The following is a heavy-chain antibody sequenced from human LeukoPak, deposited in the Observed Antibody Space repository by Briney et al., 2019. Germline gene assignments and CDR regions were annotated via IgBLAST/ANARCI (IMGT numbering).Heavy chain of an antibody. CDR3: AREGLGLRLGELSSFDY. D-gene: IGHD3-16*02. CDR1: GFTFSSYS. Sequence: GGSLRLSCAASGFTFSSYSMNWVRQPPGKGLEWVSSISSSSSYIYYADSVNGRFTISRDNAKNSLYLQMNSLRAEDTAVYYCAREGLGLRLGELSSFDYWGQGTLVTVSS. J-gene: IGHJ4*02. V-gene: IGHV3-21*01. CDR2: ISSSSSYI.